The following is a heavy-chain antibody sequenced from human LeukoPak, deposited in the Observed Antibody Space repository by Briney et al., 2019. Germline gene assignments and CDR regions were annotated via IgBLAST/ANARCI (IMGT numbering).Heavy chain of an antibody. CDR3: ARTDSSSLVSSYYYYYGMDV. CDR1: GYTFTSYD. Sequence: GASVKVSCKASGYTFTSYDINWVRQATGQGLGWMGWMNPNSGNTGYAQKFQGRVTMTRNTSISTAYMELSSLRSEDTAVYYCARTDSSSLVSSYYYYYGMDVWGQGTTVTVSS. J-gene: IGHJ6*02. V-gene: IGHV1-8*01. D-gene: IGHD6-13*01. CDR2: MNPNSGNT.